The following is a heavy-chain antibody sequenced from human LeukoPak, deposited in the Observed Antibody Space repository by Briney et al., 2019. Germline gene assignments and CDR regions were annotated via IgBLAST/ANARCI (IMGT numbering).Heavy chain of an antibody. CDR1: GGSISSYY. CDR2: IYYSGST. J-gene: IGHJ2*01. V-gene: IGHV4-59*01. D-gene: IGHD6-19*01. Sequence: SETLSLTCTVSGGSISSYYWSWIRQPPGKGLEWIGYIYYSGSTNYNPSLKSRVTISVDTSKNQFSLKLSSVTAADTTVYYCARVRTPAPYSSGWGYWYFDLWGRGTLVTVSS. CDR3: ARVRTPAPYSSGWGYWYFDL.